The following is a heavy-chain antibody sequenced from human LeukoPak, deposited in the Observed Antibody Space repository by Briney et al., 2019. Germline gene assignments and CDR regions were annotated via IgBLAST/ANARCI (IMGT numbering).Heavy chain of an antibody. CDR1: GYTFTSYD. CDR3: ARDAGYSYNYYYYMDV. CDR2: IIPIFGTA. J-gene: IGHJ6*03. D-gene: IGHD5-18*01. Sequence: ASVKVSCKASGYTFTSYDINWVRQATGQGLEWMGGIIPIFGTANYAQKFQGRVTITADESTSTAYMELSSLRSEDTAVYYCARDAGYSYNYYYYMDVWGKGTTVTVSS. V-gene: IGHV1-69*13.